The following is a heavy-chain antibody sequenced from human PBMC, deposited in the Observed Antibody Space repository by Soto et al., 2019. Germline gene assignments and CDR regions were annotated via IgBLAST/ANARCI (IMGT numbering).Heavy chain of an antibody. CDR2: IYYSGST. Sequence: TSETLSLTCTVSGCSVSRYYWSWIRQPPGKGLEWIGYIYYSGSTNYNPSLESRVTISVDTSKDHFSLNLSSVTAADTAVYYCARTGYCSGGDCSNYYYYYMDVWGKGTRVTAP. CDR1: GCSVSRYY. V-gene: IGHV4-59*02. CDR3: ARTGYCSGGDCSNYYYYYMDV. J-gene: IGHJ6*03. D-gene: IGHD2-15*01.